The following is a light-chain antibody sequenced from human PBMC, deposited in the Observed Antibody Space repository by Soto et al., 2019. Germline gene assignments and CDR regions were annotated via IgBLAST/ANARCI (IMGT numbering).Light chain of an antibody. V-gene: IGLV1-36*01. CDR3: SAWDDSLHGVV. CDR2: YDD. Sequence: QSVLTQPPSVSAAPRQRVTISCSGSSSNIENNAVNWYQQLPGKAPKLLIYYDDLLSSGVSDRFSGSKSGTSASLAISGLQAEDEYDYYCSAWDDSLHGVVFGGGTKLTVL. J-gene: IGLJ3*02. CDR1: SSNIENNA.